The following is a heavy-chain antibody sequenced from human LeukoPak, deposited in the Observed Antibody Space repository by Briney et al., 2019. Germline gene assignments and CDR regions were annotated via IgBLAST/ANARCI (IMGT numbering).Heavy chain of an antibody. CDR2: IYSGGST. CDR3: ARSITMIVVVAFDI. V-gene: IGHV3-66*01. Sequence: GGSLRLSCAASGFTVSSNYMSWVRQAPGKGLEWVSVIYSGGSTYYADSVKGRFTISRDNSKNALYLQMNSLRAEDTAVYYCARSITMIVVVAFDIWGQGTMVTVSS. J-gene: IGHJ3*02. D-gene: IGHD3-22*01. CDR1: GFTVSSNY.